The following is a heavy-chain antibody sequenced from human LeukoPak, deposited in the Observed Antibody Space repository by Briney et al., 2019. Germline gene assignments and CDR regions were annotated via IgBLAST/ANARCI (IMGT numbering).Heavy chain of an antibody. V-gene: IGHV3-21*01. Sequence: GGSLRLSCAASGFTFSSYSMNWVRQAPGKGLEWVSSISSSSSYIYYADSVKGRFTISRDNAKNSLYLQMNSLRAEDTAVYCCARGVVVVVAAPELYNWFDPWGQGTLVTVSS. CDR3: ARGVVVVVAAPELYNWFDP. CDR1: GFTFSSYS. J-gene: IGHJ5*02. D-gene: IGHD2-15*01. CDR2: ISSSSSYI.